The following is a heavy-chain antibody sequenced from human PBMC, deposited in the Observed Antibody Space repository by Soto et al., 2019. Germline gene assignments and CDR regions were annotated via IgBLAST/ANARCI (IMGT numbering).Heavy chain of an antibody. V-gene: IGHV1-18*01. D-gene: IGHD6-19*01. CDR2: ISTYNGNT. J-gene: IGHJ4*02. CDR3: ARTRDGGWSDY. CDR1: GYTFTTYG. Sequence: ASVTVSCQASGYTFTTYGLSWVRQAPGQGLEWMGWISTYNGNTNYAQKLQVRVTMTTDTSASTAYMELRSLRSDDTAMYYCARTRDGGWSDYWGQGTLVTVSS.